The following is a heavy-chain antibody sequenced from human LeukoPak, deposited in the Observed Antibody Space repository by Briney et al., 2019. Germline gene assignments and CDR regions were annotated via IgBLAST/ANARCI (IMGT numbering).Heavy chain of an antibody. Sequence: GGSLRLSCAASGFTFSSYAMHWVRQAPGKGLEWVAVISYDGSNKYYADSVKGRFTISRDNSKNTLYLQMNSLRAEDTAVYYCARDLEKYQLLSSFDYWGQGTLVTVSS. J-gene: IGHJ4*02. V-gene: IGHV3-30-3*01. CDR1: GFTFSSYA. CDR2: ISYDGSNK. CDR3: ARDLEKYQLLSSFDY. D-gene: IGHD2-2*01.